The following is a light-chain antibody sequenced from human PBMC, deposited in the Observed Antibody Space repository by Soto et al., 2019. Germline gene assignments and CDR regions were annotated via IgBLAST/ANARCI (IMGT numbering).Light chain of an antibody. CDR1: QGISSY. V-gene: IGKV1-9*01. CDR3: QQLNSYLF. CDR2: AAS. J-gene: IGKJ3*01. Sequence: DIQLTQSPSFLSASVGDRVTITCRASQGISSYLAWYQQKPGKAPKLLIYAASTLQSGVPSRFSGSGSGTEFTLTFSSLQPEDFATYYCQQLNSYLFFGPGTKVDIK.